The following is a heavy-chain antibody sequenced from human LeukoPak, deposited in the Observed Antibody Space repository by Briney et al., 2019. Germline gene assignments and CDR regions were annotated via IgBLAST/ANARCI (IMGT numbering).Heavy chain of an antibody. D-gene: IGHD4/OR15-4a*01. J-gene: IGHJ4*02. CDR1: GFTLSSNY. CDR3: ARRAGAYSHPYDY. Sequence: PGGSLRLSCAASGFTLSSNYMNWVRQAPGKGLEWVSLIYSGNNTHYSDSVKGRFTISRDNSKNTLYLQMNSLRAEDTAVYYCARRAGAYSHPYDYWGQGTLVTVSS. CDR2: IYSGNNT. V-gene: IGHV3-53*01.